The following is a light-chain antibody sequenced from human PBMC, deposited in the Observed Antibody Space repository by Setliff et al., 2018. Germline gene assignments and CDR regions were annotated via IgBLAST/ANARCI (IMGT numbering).Light chain of an antibody. J-gene: IGLJ1*01. V-gene: IGLV2-14*03. CDR2: DVS. Sequence: QSALTQPASVSGSPGQSITISCTGTSSDVGGYNYVSWYQQHPGKAPKLMIYDVSNRPSGVSNRFSGSKSGNTASLTISGLQAEDETDYYCSSYTSSSASYVFVTGTKV. CDR3: SSYTSSSASYV. CDR1: SSDVGGYNY.